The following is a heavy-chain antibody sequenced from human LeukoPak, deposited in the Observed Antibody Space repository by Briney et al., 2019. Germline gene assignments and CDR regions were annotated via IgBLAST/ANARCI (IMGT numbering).Heavy chain of an antibody. D-gene: IGHD2-15*01. Sequence: GGSLRLSCSMSGFTLSHYTMSWVRQAPGKGLEWVSTIGGGGGSTDYTDSVKGRFTISRDNSKNTLYLQMSSLGAEDTAVYYCAKGHRYCTSGNCNSAIDYWGQGTLVTVSS. CDR1: GFTLSHYT. CDR3: AKGHRYCTSGNCNSAIDY. CDR2: IGGGGGST. J-gene: IGHJ4*02. V-gene: IGHV3-23*01.